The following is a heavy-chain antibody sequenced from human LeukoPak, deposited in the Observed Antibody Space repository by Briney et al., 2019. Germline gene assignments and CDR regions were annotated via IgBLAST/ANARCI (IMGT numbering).Heavy chain of an antibody. J-gene: IGHJ4*02. CDR3: ARISMATIESPFDY. Sequence: ASVKVSCKASGYTFTGYYMHWVRQAPGQGLEWMGRINPNSGGTNYAQKFQGRVTMTRDTSISTAYMELSRLRSDDTAVYYCARISMATIESPFDYWGQGTLVTVSS. D-gene: IGHD5-24*01. CDR2: INPNSGGT. V-gene: IGHV1-2*06. CDR1: GYTFTGYY.